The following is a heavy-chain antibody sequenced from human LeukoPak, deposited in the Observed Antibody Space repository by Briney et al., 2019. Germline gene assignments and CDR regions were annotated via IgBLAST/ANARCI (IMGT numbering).Heavy chain of an antibody. CDR2: INTNTGGP. Sequence: GASVKVSCKASGYTFTRFPMNWVRQAPGQGLEWLGWINTNTGGPTYAQGDTGRFVFSLDTSVSTAYLQISSLKTEDTAVYYCARDLFDGSYQFDYWGQGTLVTVSS. CDR3: ARDLFDGSYQFDY. J-gene: IGHJ4*02. D-gene: IGHD3-10*01. CDR1: GYTFTRFP. V-gene: IGHV7-4-1*02.